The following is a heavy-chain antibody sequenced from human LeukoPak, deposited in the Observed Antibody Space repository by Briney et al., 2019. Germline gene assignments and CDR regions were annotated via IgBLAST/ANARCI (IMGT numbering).Heavy chain of an antibody. V-gene: IGHV3-21*01. J-gene: IGHJ4*02. Sequence: PGGPLRLSCAASGITVSSNYMSWVRQPPGKGLEWGSSISSSSSYIYYPDSAKGRFTISKNNAKNALYLHMNSLRAEDTALYYWASPRLSWGYGGNYFDQGGGGTVVTVSS. D-gene: IGHD3-16*01. CDR3: ASPRLSWGYGGNYFDQ. CDR2: ISSSSSYI. CDR1: GITVSSNY.